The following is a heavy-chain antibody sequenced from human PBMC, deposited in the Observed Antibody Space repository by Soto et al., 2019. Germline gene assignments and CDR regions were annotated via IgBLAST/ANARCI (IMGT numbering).Heavy chain of an antibody. CDR2: IKSKTDGGTT. CDR3: TTADTPWYSSDEDAFDI. J-gene: IGHJ3*02. CDR1: GFTFSNAW. D-gene: IGHD6-19*01. Sequence: GGSLRLSCAASGFTFSNAWMSWVRQAPGKGLEWVGRIKSKTDGGTTDYAAPVIGRFTISRDDSKNTLYLQMNSLKTEDTAVYYCTTADTPWYSSDEDAFDIWGQGTMVTVSS. V-gene: IGHV3-15*01.